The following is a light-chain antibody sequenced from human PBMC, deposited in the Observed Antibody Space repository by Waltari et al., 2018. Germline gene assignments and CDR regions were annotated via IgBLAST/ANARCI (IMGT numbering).Light chain of an antibody. Sequence: SYVLNQPPSVSVSPGQPASIPCSGENLRDQYASWDQQKAGQPPVLIIYQDVERPSSIPDRFSASNSGTTATLTISGTQALDEADYYCQAWDGNTVIFGGGTRLTVL. CDR1: NLRDQY. CDR3: QAWDGNTVI. J-gene: IGLJ2*01. CDR2: QDV. V-gene: IGLV3-1*01.